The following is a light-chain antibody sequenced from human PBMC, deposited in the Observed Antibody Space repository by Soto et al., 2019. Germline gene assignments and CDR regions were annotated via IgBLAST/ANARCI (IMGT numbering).Light chain of an antibody. CDR1: QDVGTS. Sequence: VLTQSPVSLSLSPGERATLSCRASQDVGTSVAWYQVRGGQAPRLLISGASKRATGIPDSINGGGSGTDFTLTINSLKSEDSGIYFCQQGGNWPVTFGQGTRVEIK. CDR2: GAS. J-gene: IGKJ5*01. V-gene: IGKV3D-11*01. CDR3: QQGGNWPVT.